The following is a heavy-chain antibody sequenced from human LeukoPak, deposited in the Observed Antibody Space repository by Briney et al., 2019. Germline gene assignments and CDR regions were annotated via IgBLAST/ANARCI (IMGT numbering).Heavy chain of an antibody. D-gene: IGHD3-10*01. CDR3: AVIGSGSPESLYYYYGMDV. CDR1: GFTFSSYW. V-gene: IGHV3-7*01. J-gene: IGHJ6*02. Sequence: PGGSLRLSCAASGFTFSSYWMSWVRQAPGKGLEWVANIKQDGSEKYYVDSVEGRFTISRDNAKNSLYLQMNSLRAEDTAVYYCAVIGSGSPESLYYYYGMDVWGQGTTVTVSS. CDR2: IKQDGSEK.